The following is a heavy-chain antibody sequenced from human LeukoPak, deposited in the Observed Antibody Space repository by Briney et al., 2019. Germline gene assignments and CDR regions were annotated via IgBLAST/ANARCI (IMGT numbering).Heavy chain of an antibody. D-gene: IGHD1-26*01. CDR3: ARGGVGATTGFVY. J-gene: IGHJ4*02. CDR2: IIPIFGTA. V-gene: IGHV1-69*13. CDR1: GYIFTGYY. Sequence: SVKVSCKASGYIFTGYYMHWVRQAPGQGLEWMGGIIPIFGTANYAQKFQGRVTITADESTSTAYMELSSLRSEDTAVYYCARGGVGATTGFVYWGQGTLVTVSS.